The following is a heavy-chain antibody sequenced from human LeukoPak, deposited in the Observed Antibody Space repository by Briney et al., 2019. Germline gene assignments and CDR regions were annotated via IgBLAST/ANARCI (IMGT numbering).Heavy chain of an antibody. Sequence: GGSLRLSCAASGFTFDDYAMHWVRQAPGKGLEWVSGISWDSGSIGYADSVRGRFTISRDNAKNSLYLQMNSLRAEDTALYYCAKGSWFGELSFDYWGQGTLVTVSS. V-gene: IGHV3-9*01. CDR1: GFTFDDYA. CDR2: ISWDSGSI. J-gene: IGHJ4*02. CDR3: AKGSWFGELSFDY. D-gene: IGHD3-10*01.